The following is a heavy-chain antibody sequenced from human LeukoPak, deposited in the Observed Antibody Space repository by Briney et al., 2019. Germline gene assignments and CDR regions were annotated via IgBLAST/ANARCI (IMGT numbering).Heavy chain of an antibody. CDR1: GFTLSTYG. D-gene: IGHD6-13*01. J-gene: IGHJ4*02. CDR2: IWYDGNNK. V-gene: IGHV3-33*01. CDR3: ARDPEQRLVRPLYFDY. Sequence: PGRSLRLSCAASGFTLSTYGMHWVRQAPGKGREWGAVIWYDGNNKYYADSVRGRFTISRDNSKNTLYLQMNSLRAEDASVYYCARDPEQRLVRPLYFDYWGQGTLVTVSS.